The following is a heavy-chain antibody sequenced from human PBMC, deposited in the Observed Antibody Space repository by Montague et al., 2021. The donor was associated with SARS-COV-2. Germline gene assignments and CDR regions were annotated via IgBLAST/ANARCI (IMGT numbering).Heavy chain of an antibody. J-gene: IGHJ4*02. CDR2: IFYTGST. CDR3: ARAQNICFIANCVNYFDL. V-gene: IGHV4-59*01. CDR1: GGSTSNYY. D-gene: IGHD2-15*01. Sequence: SETLSLTCSVSGGSTSNYYWTWIRQSPGKGLQWIGYIFYTGSTKFNHSLKSRVSMSLDTSKNYFSLRLSAVTAADTARYYCARAQNICFIANCVNYFDLWGLGALVTVSS.